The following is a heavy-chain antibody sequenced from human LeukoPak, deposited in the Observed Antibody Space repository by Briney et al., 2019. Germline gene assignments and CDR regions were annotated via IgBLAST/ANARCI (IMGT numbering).Heavy chain of an antibody. V-gene: IGHV4-34*01. CDR3: ARTARIAGFSGP. D-gene: IGHD6-6*01. CDR1: GGSFSGSY. CDR2: INHSGST. J-gene: IGHJ5*02. Sequence: SETLSLTCGVSGGSFSGSYWGWIRQPPGKGLEWIGEINHSGSTNYNPSLKSRVTISVDTSKNQFSLKLSSVTAADTAVYYCARTARIAGFSGPWGQGTLVTVSS.